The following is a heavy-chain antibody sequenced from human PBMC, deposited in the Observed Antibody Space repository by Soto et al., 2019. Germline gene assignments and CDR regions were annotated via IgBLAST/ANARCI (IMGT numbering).Heavy chain of an antibody. J-gene: IGHJ4*02. CDR3: ASRDPGTSVDY. Sequence: SETLSLTCAVSGGSFTSNNWWTWVRQPPGQGLEWIGEIYRTGSTNYNPSLKSRVTISLDKSENQFSLKVTSLTAADTAVYYCASRDPGTSVDYWGQGTLGTAPQ. V-gene: IGHV4-4*02. CDR2: IYRTGST. D-gene: IGHD1-7*01. CDR1: GGSFTSNNW.